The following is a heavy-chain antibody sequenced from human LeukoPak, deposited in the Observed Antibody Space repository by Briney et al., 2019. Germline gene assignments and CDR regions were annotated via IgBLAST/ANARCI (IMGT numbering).Heavy chain of an antibody. CDR2: ISAYNANT. J-gene: IGHJ3*02. D-gene: IGHD6-13*01. Sequence: ASVKVFCKASGYTFTGYGISWVRQAPEQGLEWMGWISAYNANTYYTQKFQGRVTMTTDTPTSTAYMELRSLGSDDTAVYYCARSKYISSCPRCDPLDIWGQGTMVTVSS. CDR3: ARSKYISSCPRCDPLDI. V-gene: IGHV1-18*01. CDR1: GYTFTGYG.